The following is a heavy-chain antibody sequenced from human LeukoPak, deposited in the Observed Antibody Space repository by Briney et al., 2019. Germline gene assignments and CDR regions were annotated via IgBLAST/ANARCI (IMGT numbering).Heavy chain of an antibody. CDR2: IYTSGST. Sequence: PSETLSLTCTVSGGSISSYYWSWIRQPAGEGLEWIGRIYTSGSTNYNPSLKSRVTMSVDTSKNQFSLKLSSVTASDTAVYYCARARVGATTGQLAFDIWGQGTMVTVSS. CDR3: ARARVGATTGQLAFDI. V-gene: IGHV4-4*07. J-gene: IGHJ3*02. CDR1: GGSISSYY. D-gene: IGHD1-26*01.